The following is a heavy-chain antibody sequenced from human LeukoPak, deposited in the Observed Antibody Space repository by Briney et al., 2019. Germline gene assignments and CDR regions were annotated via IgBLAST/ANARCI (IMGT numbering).Heavy chain of an antibody. D-gene: IGHD2-2*02. Sequence: SETLSLTCAVYGGSFSGYYWSWIRQPPGKGLEWIGEINHSGSTNYNPPLKSRVTISVDTSKNQFSLKLSSVTAADTAVYYCARQGRCSSTSCYKTSQAKGYYYMDVWGKGTTVTVSS. CDR1: GGSFSGYY. CDR2: INHSGST. CDR3: ARQGRCSSTSCYKTSQAKGYYYMDV. V-gene: IGHV4-34*01. J-gene: IGHJ6*03.